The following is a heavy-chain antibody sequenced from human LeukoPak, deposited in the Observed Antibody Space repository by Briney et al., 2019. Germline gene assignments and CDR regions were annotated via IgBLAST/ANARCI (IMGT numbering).Heavy chain of an antibody. J-gene: IGHJ5*02. V-gene: IGHV4-31*03. CDR3: ARAWNSAWFDP. CDR1: GGSISSGGYY. Sequence: PSETLSLTCSVSGGSISSGGYYWSWIRQHPGTGLEWIGYIYYSGSTYYNPSLKNRVIISVDTSKNQFSLKLSSVTAADTAVYYCARAWNSAWFDPWGQGILVTVSS. CDR2: IYYSGST. D-gene: IGHD1-7*01.